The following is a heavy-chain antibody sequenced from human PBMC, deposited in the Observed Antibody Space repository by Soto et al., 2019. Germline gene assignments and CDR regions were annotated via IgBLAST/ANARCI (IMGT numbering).Heavy chain of an antibody. CDR2: IYYSGST. D-gene: IGHD3-16*01. CDR3: ARDLFYDTNAFDI. CDR1: GGSISSYY. V-gene: IGHV4-59*01. Sequence: SETLSLTCTVSGGSISSYYWSWIRQPPGKGLEWIGYIYYSGSTNYNPSLKSRVTISVDTSKNQFSLKLSSVTAADTAVYYCARDLFYDTNAFDIWGQGTMVTVS. J-gene: IGHJ3*02.